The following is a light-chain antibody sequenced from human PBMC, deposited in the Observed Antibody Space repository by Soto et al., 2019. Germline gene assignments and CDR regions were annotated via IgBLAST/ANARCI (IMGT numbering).Light chain of an antibody. CDR1: QSVSTY. J-gene: IGKJ4*01. V-gene: IGKV3-11*01. CDR2: DAS. CDR3: QQRSNWPPLT. Sequence: EIVLTQSPATQALSPGERATLSCRASQSVSTYLAWYQQKPCQAPMLLIYDASNMATGIPTRFSGSGSGTDFNLTISNLEPEDFAVYYCQQRSNWPPLTFGGGTKVEIK.